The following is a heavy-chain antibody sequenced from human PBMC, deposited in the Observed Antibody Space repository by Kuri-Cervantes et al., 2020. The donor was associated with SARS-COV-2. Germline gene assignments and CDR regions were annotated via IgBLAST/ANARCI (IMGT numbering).Heavy chain of an antibody. CDR3: ARHLAGDYCDSTTCPPFFYYYYMDV. CDR2: IYYNGNT. D-gene: IGHD2-2*01. CDR1: GGSISNHY. Sequence: SETLSLTCIVSGGSISNHYWSWIRQPPGKGLEWIGIIYYNGNTYYNPSLKSRVTISVDTSKNQFSLKLNSVTAADSAVYYCARHLAGDYCDSTTCPPFFYYYYMDVWGKGTTVTVSS. V-gene: IGHV4-59*04. J-gene: IGHJ6*03.